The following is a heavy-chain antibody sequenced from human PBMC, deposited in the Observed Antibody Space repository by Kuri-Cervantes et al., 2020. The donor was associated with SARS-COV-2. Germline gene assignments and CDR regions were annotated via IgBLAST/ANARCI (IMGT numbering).Heavy chain of an antibody. Sequence: GGSLRLSCQGSGYSFSNYWIGWVRQMPGKGLEWLGIIYPADSETRYSPSFQGQVTISADKSTTTAYLQWSSLKASDTAMYYCARLLFWSGFVDSWGQGTLVPSPQ. CDR2: IYPADSET. V-gene: IGHV5-51*01. J-gene: IGHJ4*02. CDR1: GYSFSNYW. CDR3: ARLLFWSGFVDS. D-gene: IGHD3-3*01.